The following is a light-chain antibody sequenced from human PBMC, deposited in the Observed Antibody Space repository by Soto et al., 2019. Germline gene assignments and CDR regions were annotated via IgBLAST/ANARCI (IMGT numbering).Light chain of an antibody. Sequence: QMTHSPSSFSASVGDRVTITCRASHSISRYLACYQQTPGKAPKLLIYGASNLPPGVPTSFSGTGSGTEFTLNVNNLQPEDAANYSCQQANSFPWTFGQG. CDR3: QQANSFPWT. CDR2: GAS. V-gene: IGKV1-12*01. J-gene: IGKJ1*01. CDR1: HSISRY.